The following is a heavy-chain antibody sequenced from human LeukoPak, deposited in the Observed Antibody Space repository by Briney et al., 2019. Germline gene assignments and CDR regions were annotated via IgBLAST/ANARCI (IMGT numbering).Heavy chain of an antibody. D-gene: IGHD3-22*01. CDR3: ARPYYYDSSGYYFPY. J-gene: IGHJ4*02. V-gene: IGHV3-21*01. Sequence: GRSLRLSCAASGFTFSSYSMNWVRQAPGKGLEWVSSISSSSSYIYYADSVKGRFTISRDNAKNSLYLQMNSLRAEDTAVYYCARPYYYDSSGYYFPYWGQGTLVTVSS. CDR2: ISSSSSYI. CDR1: GFTFSSYS.